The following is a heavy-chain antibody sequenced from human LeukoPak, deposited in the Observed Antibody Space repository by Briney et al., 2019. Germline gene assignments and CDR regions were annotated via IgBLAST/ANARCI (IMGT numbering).Heavy chain of an antibody. CDR2: ISSSGSTI. CDR1: GFTFSDYY. V-gene: IGHV3-11*01. D-gene: IGHD6-6*01. CDR3: ARDAPYSSSSIVDY. Sequence: GGSLRLSCAASGFTFSDYYMGWIRQAPGKGLEWVSYISSSGSTIYYADSVKGRFTISRDNAKNSLYLQMNSLRAEDTAVYYCARDAPYSSSSIVDYWGQGTLVTVSS. J-gene: IGHJ4*02.